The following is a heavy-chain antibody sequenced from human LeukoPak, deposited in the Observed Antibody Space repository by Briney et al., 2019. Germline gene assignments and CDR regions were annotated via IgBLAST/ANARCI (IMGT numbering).Heavy chain of an antibody. CDR1: GFTLSSYD. D-gene: IGHD2-2*01. CDR3: SVDSPTSSFDL. V-gene: IGHV3-30*03. CDR2: ISYDGSNK. J-gene: IGHJ4*02. Sequence: GGSLRPSCAASGFTLSSYDMHWVRQAPGKGLEWVAVISYDGSNKHYADSVKGRFSISRDNSKNTLFLQMNSLRAEDAAVYYCSVDSPTSSFDLWGQGTLVTVSS.